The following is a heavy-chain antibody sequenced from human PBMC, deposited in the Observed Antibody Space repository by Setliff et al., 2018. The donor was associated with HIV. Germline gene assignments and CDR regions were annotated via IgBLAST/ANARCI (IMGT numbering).Heavy chain of an antibody. V-gene: IGHV4-59*01. CDR1: GGSISSYY. D-gene: IGHD2-21*02. J-gene: IGHJ6*02. CDR2: IYYSGSP. Sequence: SETLSLTCTVSGGSISSYYWSWIRQPPGKGLEWIGYIYYSGSPNYNPSLKSRVTISVDTSKNQFSLKLSSVIAADTAVYYCVKEKASVGGDTYYYYYAMDVWGQGTTVTVSS. CDR3: VKEKASVGGDTYYYYYAMDV.